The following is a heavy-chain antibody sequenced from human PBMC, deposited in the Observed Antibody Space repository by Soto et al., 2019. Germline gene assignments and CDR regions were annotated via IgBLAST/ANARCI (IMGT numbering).Heavy chain of an antibody. CDR3: ARDQGSPPLFDY. J-gene: IGHJ4*02. CDR1: GGSISSGGYY. D-gene: IGHD3-10*01. Sequence: PSETLSLTCTVSGGSISSGGYYWSWIRQHPGKGLEWIGYIYYSGSTYYNPSLKSRVTISVDTSKNQFSLKLSSVTAADTAVYYCARDQGSPPLFDYWGQGTLVTVSS. CDR2: IYYSGST. V-gene: IGHV4-31*03.